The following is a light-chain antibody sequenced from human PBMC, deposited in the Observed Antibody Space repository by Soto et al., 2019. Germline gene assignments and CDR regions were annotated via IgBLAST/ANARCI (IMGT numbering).Light chain of an antibody. CDR2: EVS. CDR1: NSDVGGYNY. V-gene: IGLV2-14*01. CDR3: SSYTRSNTVM. J-gene: IGLJ3*02. Sequence: QSVLTQPASVSGSPGQSITISCTATNSDVGGYNYVSWYQQHPGKAPKLMIYEVSNRPSGVSNRFSGSKSGYTASLSISGLQPEDEADYYCSSYTRSNTVMFGGGTKVTVL.